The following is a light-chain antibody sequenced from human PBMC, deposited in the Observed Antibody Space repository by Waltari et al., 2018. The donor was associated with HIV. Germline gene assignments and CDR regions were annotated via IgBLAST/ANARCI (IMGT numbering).Light chain of an antibody. CDR3: QQYESYPYT. Sequence: DIQVTQSPSTLSASVGDRVTISCRASQAVGSWVAWYQHKPGRAPTLLIHTASSLQSDVPSRFGCSGAGTDFTLTINGLQPEDYATYFCQQYESYPYTFGQGTTL. CDR1: QAVGSW. J-gene: IGKJ2*01. CDR2: TAS. V-gene: IGKV1-5*03.